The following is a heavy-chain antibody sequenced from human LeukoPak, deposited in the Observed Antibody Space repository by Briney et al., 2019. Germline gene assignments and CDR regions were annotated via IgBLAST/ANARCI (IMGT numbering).Heavy chain of an antibody. Sequence: PGGSLRLSCAASGFTFSSYWMSWVRQAPGKGLEWVSGINWNGGDTGYADSVKGRFIISRDNAKNSLFLQMNSLRAEDTAFYHCARDRSYGDFTFDSWGQGTLVTVSS. V-gene: IGHV3-20*01. D-gene: IGHD4-17*01. CDR3: ARDRSYGDFTFDS. CDR2: INWNGGDT. J-gene: IGHJ4*02. CDR1: GFTFSSYW.